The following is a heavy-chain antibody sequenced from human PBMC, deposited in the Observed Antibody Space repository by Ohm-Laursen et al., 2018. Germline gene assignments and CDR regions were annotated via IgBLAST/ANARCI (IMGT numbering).Heavy chain of an antibody. V-gene: IGHV3-30*03. CDR2: ISYGGSNT. CDR3: ARASSSIAVAGLDY. CDR1: GFTFSSHG. Sequence: SLRLSCAASGFTFSSHGMHWVRQAPGKGLEWMAVISYGGSNTYYGDSVKGRFTISRDNSKNTLYLQMNSLRAEDTAVYYCARASSSIAVAGLDYWGQGTLVTVSS. D-gene: IGHD6-19*01. J-gene: IGHJ4*02.